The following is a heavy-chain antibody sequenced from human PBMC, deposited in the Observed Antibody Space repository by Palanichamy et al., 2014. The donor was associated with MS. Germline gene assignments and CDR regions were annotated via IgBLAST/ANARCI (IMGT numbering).Heavy chain of an antibody. CDR2: ISVDNGNT. Sequence: QVQLAQSGDEVKRLGASVKVSCKASGYTFYNYDIIWVRQAPGQGLEWMGWISVDNGNTNYAQKLQGRVTMTTDRSTSTAYMELRSLRSDDTAVYYCAGYCGGGTCYSGDGYWGQGTLVTVSS. D-gene: IGHD2-15*01. CDR3: AGYCGGGTCYSGDGY. CDR1: GYTFYNYD. V-gene: IGHV1-18*01. J-gene: IGHJ4*02.